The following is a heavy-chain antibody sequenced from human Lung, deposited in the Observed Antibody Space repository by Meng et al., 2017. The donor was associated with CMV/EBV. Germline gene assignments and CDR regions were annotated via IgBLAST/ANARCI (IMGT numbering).Heavy chain of an antibody. CDR1: GDSITNHNW. CDR2: IPHRGSS. V-gene: IGHV4-4*02. J-gene: IGHJ1*01. Sequence: QVQLREWGQALVKPAEPLALTCAVSGDSITNHNWWAWVRQPPGKGLEWIGEIPHRGSSAYNPSLKSRVSMSIDKSKNQFSLKLTSVTAADTAVYHCLRRSGGSVWGQGTLVTVSS. D-gene: IGHD3-10*01. CDR3: LRRSGGSV.